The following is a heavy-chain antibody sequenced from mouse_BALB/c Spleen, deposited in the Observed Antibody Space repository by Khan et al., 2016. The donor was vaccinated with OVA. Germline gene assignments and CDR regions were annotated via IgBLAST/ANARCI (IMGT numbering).Heavy chain of an antibody. Sequence: EVQLQESGPDLVKPSQSLSLTCTVTGFSITSGFSWHWIRQFPGNKLAWVAYKHFSGTTDDNPSLKGRITLTREATKNELFQQLNSATMAETATYYVSGYFSNFFDSCGQGPTLPVSP. CDR1: GFSITSGFS. CDR2: KHFSGTT. CDR3: SGYFSNFFDS. J-gene: IGHJ2*01. V-gene: IGHV3-1*02.